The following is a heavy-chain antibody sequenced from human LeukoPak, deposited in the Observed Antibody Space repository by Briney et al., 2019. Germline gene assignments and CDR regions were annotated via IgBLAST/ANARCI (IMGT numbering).Heavy chain of an antibody. V-gene: IGHV3-23*01. CDR1: GFTFISYA. D-gene: IGHD4-23*01. J-gene: IGHJ6*02. CDR3: AKRVTTVEPSVVDV. CDR2: IGGGGCCA. Sequence: PGRSLRLSFAASGFTFISYAMTWVRQAPGKGLEWLSAIGGGGCCATYPDSVKGRFTISRDNSKNALYQQMNSQRVEDTAVYYCAKRVTTVEPSVVDVWGQGTAVTVSS.